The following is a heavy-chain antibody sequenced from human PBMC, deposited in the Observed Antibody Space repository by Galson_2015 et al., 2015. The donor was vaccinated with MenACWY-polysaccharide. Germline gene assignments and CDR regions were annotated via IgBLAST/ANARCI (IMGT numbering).Heavy chain of an antibody. CDR2: INPNDGGT. CDR1: GYTFTDYY. Sequence: SVKVSCKASGYTFTDYYIHWVRQAPGQGLEWMGWINPNDGGTNYARKFQSLVTMTRDTSITTANMELTRLISDDTAVYYCAKNHLGGTGWFDPWGQGTLVIVSS. V-gene: IGHV1-2*04. CDR3: AKNHLGGTGWFDP. J-gene: IGHJ5*02. D-gene: IGHD3-10*01.